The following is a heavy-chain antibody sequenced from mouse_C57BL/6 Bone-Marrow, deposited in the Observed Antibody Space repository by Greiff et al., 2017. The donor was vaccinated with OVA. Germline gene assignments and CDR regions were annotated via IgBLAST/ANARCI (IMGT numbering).Heavy chain of an antibody. CDR1: EYEFPSHD. CDR2: INSDGGST. V-gene: IGHV5-2*01. J-gene: IGHJ3*01. Sequence: EVMLVESGGGLVQPGESLKLSCESTEYEFPSHDMSWVRKTPEKRLELVAAINSDGGSTYYPDTMERRFIISRDNTKKTLYLQMSSLRSEDTALYYCASMITTRVKAYWGQGTLVTVSA. D-gene: IGHD2-4*01. CDR3: ASMITTRVKAY.